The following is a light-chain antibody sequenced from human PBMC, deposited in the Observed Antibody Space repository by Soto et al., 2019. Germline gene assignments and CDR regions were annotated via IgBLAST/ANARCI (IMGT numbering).Light chain of an antibody. CDR3: QQYNNWPRT. J-gene: IGKJ1*01. V-gene: IGKV3-15*01. Sequence: EILLTQSRATLSVSPGERATLSCRASQSVSSNLAWYQQKPGQAPRLLIYGASTRATGIPARFSGSGSGTEFTLTISSLQSEDFAVYYCQQYNNWPRTFGQGPRWIS. CDR2: GAS. CDR1: QSVSSN.